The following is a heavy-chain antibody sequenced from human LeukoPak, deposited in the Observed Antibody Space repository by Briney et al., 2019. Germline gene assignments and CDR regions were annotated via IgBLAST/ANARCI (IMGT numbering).Heavy chain of an antibody. CDR3: ARFYYYDSSGYSLPLNWFDP. V-gene: IGHV4-59*08. CDR2: IYYSGST. Sequence: SETLSLTCTVSGGSISSYYWSWIRQLPGKGLEWIGYIYYSGSTNYNPSLKSRVTISVDTSKNQFSLKLSSVTAADTAVYYCARFYYYDSSGYSLPLNWFDPWGQGTLVTVSS. D-gene: IGHD3-22*01. J-gene: IGHJ5*02. CDR1: GGSISSYY.